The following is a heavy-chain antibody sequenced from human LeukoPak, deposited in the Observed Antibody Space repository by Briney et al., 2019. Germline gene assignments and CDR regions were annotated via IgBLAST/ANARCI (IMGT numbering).Heavy chain of an antibody. CDR2: IKSKTDGGTT. D-gene: IGHD3-10*01. Sequence: GGSLRLSCVASGFPLRSAWLSWVRQAPGRGLEWVGRIKSKTDGGTTDYAAPVKGRFTISRDDSKTTLYLQMNSLQTEDTAVYYCTTDQVVRGVNNDYWGQGTLVTVSS. J-gene: IGHJ4*02. V-gene: IGHV3-15*01. CDR3: TTDQVVRGVNNDY. CDR1: GFPLRSAW.